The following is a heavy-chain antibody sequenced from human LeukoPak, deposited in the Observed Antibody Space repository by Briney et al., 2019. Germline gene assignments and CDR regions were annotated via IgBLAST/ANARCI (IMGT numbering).Heavy chain of an antibody. CDR2: IYYSGST. D-gene: IGHD4-17*01. V-gene: IGHV4-59*01. CDR3: ARGRYGDPAY. J-gene: IGHJ4*02. Sequence: SETLSLTCTASGGSISSYYWSWIRQPPGKGLEWIGYIYYSGSTNYNPSLKSRVTISVDTSKNQFSLKLSSVTAADTAVYYCARGRYGDPAYWGQGTLVTVSS. CDR1: GGSISSYY.